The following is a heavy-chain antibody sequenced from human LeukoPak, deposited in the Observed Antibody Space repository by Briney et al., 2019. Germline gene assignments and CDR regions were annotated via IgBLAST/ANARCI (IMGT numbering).Heavy chain of an antibody. D-gene: IGHD1-14*01. J-gene: IGHJ4*02. CDR1: GGSVSSDSYF. CDR3: AGLAPHRPLDY. Sequence: SETLSLTCSVSGGSVSSDSYFWNWVRQPPGKGLEWIGYNYSSGSTNYNRSLKSRVTISLDTSKNQFSLKLSSVTAADTAVYYCAGLAPHRPLDYWGQGTPVTVSS. CDR2: NYSSGST. V-gene: IGHV4-61*01.